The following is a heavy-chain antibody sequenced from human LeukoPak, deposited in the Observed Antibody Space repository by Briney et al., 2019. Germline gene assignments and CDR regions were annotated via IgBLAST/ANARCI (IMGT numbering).Heavy chain of an antibody. V-gene: IGHV3-33*06. J-gene: IGHJ4*02. Sequence: PGGSLRLSCTTSGFTFSHYAMHWVRQAPGKGLEWVAVIWNDGSDKYYGDSVKGRFTISRDNSKKTVYLQLSSLRVEDTAVYYCAEDAERGFDFSNSLQSWGQGTLVTVSS. CDR2: IWNDGSDK. CDR3: AEDAERGFDFSNSLQS. CDR1: GFTFSHYA. D-gene: IGHD4-11*01.